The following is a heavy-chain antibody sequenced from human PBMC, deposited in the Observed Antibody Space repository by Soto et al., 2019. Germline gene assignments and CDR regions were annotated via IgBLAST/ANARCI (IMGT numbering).Heavy chain of an antibody. CDR3: ARGQRREDWFDP. V-gene: IGHV4-30-2*01. J-gene: IGHJ5*02. Sequence: QLQLQESGSGLVKPSQTLSLTCTVSGGSVSSSNYSWSWIRQPPGKGLEWIGYIYHSGSTYYNPSLXSXITISIDRSKNQFSLKLSSVTAADTAVYYCARGQRREDWFDPWGQGTLVTVSS. CDR2: IYHSGST. D-gene: IGHD1-26*01. CDR1: GGSVSSSNYS.